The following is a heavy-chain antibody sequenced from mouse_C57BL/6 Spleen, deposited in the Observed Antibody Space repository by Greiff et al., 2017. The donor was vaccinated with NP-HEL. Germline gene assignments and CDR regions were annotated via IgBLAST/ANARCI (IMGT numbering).Heavy chain of an antibody. CDR3: GRGGNWDGDYAMDY. CDR2: IYPGDGDT. J-gene: IGHJ4*01. Sequence: VQLQQSGAELVKPGASVKISCKASGYAFSSYWMNWVKQRPGKGLEWIGQIYPGDGDTNYNGKFKGKATLTADKSSSTADMQLSSLTSEDSAVYFWGRGGNWDGDYAMDYWGQGTSVTVSS. CDR1: GYAFSSYW. D-gene: IGHD4-1*01. V-gene: IGHV1-80*01.